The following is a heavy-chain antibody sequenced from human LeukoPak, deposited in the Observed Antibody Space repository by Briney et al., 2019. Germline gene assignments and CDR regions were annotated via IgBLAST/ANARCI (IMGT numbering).Heavy chain of an antibody. Sequence: SETLSLTCTVSGGSISNYYWSWIRQPPGKGLEWIGYIYYSGSTNYNPSLKSRVTISVDTSKNQFSLKLSSVTAADTAVYYCARDIRYYYGSGSYTHWFDPWGQGTLVTVSS. CDR3: ARDIRYYYGSGSYTHWFDP. J-gene: IGHJ5*02. CDR1: GGSISNYY. D-gene: IGHD3-10*01. CDR2: IYYSGST. V-gene: IGHV4-59*01.